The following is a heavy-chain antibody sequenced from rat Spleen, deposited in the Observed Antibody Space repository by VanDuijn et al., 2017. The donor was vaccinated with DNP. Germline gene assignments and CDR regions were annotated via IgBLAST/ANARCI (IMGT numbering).Heavy chain of an antibody. D-gene: IGHD1-2*01. Sequence: EVQLVESGGGLVQPGRSLKLSCAASGFTFSNYGMAWVRQAPTKGLEWVASITNSGGSTYYRDSVKGRFTISRDNAKSTLYLQMDSLRSEDTATYYCTTAVYYSSYISHAMDAWGQGTSVTVSS. CDR2: ITNSGGST. CDR3: TTAVYYSSYISHAMDA. CDR1: GFTFSNYG. V-gene: IGHV5-27*01. J-gene: IGHJ4*01.